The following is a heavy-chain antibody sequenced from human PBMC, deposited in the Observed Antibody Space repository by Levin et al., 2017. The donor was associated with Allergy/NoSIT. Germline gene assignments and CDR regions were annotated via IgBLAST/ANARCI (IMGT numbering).Heavy chain of an antibody. CDR2: ISHDGSEK. D-gene: IGHD3-3*01. Sequence: GESLKISCAASGFTFSSHAIHWVRQVPGKGLEWVAAISHDGSEKYFADSVKGRFSISRDNSQNTIYLQMSSLRAEDTAVYYCARDTNVLRFLEWLFALDYWGQGTLVTVSS. J-gene: IGHJ4*02. CDR3: ARDTNVLRFLEWLFALDY. CDR1: GFTFSSHA. V-gene: IGHV3-30*04.